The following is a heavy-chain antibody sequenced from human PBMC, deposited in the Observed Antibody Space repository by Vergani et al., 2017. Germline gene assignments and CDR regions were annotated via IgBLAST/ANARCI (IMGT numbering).Heavy chain of an antibody. D-gene: IGHD1-26*01. CDR2: INPNSGGT. CDR3: ARAQKHSNWFDP. J-gene: IGHJ5*02. V-gene: IGHV1-2*02. CDR1: GYTFTGYY. Sequence: QVQLVQSGAEVKKPGASVKVSCKASGYTFTGYYMHWVRQAPGQGLEWMGWINPNSGGTNYAQKFQGRVTITADKSTSTAYMELRSLRSDDTAVYYCARAQKHSNWFDPWGQGTLVTVSS.